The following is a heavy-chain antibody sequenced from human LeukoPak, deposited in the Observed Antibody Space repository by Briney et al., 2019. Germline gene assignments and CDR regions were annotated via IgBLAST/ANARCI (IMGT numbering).Heavy chain of an antibody. V-gene: IGHV3-21*06. Sequence: GGSLRLSCAASGFTFSNYDMSWVRQAPGKGLEWVSSIISGSSYIYYADSVKGRFTISRDNAKNSLYLQMNSLRAEDTAVYYCAGMQYSSSWAAFDYWGQGTLVIVSS. CDR1: GFTFSNYD. CDR2: IISGSSYI. J-gene: IGHJ4*02. D-gene: IGHD6-13*01. CDR3: AGMQYSSSWAAFDY.